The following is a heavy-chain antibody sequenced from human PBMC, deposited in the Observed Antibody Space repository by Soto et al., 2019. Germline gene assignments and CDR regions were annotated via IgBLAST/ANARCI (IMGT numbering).Heavy chain of an antibody. D-gene: IGHD5-18*01. J-gene: IGHJ4*02. V-gene: IGHV4-31*03. CDR2: IYYSGST. Sequence: QVQLQESGPGLVKPSQTLSLTCTVSGGSISSGGYYWTWIRQHPGKGLECIGYIYYSGSTYYTPSLRSRVTISVNTSSNQFSLKLNSVTAADTAVYFCARERGYNTKFDYWGQGTLVTVSS. CDR1: GGSISSGGYY. CDR3: ARERGYNTKFDY.